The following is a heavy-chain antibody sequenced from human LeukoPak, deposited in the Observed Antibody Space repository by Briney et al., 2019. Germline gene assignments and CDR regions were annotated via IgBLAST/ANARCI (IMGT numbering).Heavy chain of an antibody. J-gene: IGHJ4*02. V-gene: IGHV3-21*01. D-gene: IGHD3-10*02. Sequence: GGSLRLSCAASGFTFSSYSMNWVRQAPGKGLEWVSSISSSSSYIYYAVSVKGRFTLSRDNAKNSLYLQMNSLRADDTAVYYCARDRYYVPDYWGQGTLVTVSS. CDR2: ISSSSSYI. CDR1: GFTFSSYS. CDR3: ARDRYYVPDY.